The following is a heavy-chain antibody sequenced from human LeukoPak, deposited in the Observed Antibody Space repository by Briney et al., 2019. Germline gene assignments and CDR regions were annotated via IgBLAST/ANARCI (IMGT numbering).Heavy chain of an antibody. J-gene: IGHJ4*02. Sequence: GGSLRLSCAASGFTFSSYGMHWVRQAPGKGLEWVAVISYDGSNKYYADSVKGRFTISRDNSKNTLYLQMNSLRAEDTAVYYCAKLTMVRGVSQAFDYWGQGTLVTVSS. CDR2: ISYDGSNK. D-gene: IGHD3-10*01. CDR1: GFTFSSYG. V-gene: IGHV3-30*18. CDR3: AKLTMVRGVSQAFDY.